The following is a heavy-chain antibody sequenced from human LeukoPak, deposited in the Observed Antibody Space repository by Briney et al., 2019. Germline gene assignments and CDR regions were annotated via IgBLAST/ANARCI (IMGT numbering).Heavy chain of an antibody. J-gene: IGHJ4*02. D-gene: IGHD3-3*01. CDR3: ARPYYPHYDFYELDY. Sequence: QPGRSLRLSCAASGFTFSSYGMHWVRQAPGKGLEWVAVIWYDGSNKYYADSVKGRFTISRDNSKNTLYLQMNSLRAEDTAVYYCARPYYPHYDFYELDYWGQGTLVTVSS. V-gene: IGHV3-33*01. CDR1: GFTFSSYG. CDR2: IWYDGSNK.